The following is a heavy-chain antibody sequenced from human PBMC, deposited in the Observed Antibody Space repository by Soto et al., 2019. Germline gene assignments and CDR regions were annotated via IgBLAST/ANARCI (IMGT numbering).Heavy chain of an antibody. D-gene: IGHD3-22*01. Sequence: ASVKVSCKASGYTFTSYGMQWVRQAPGQRLEWMRWINAGNSNTKYSQKFQGRISISRDTSANTDYMELSSLRSEDTAVYYCAREIYDDYDSSGFDHWGQGTLVTVSS. J-gene: IGHJ4*02. CDR3: AREIYDDYDSSGFDH. V-gene: IGHV1-3*01. CDR1: GYTFTSYG. CDR2: INAGNSNT.